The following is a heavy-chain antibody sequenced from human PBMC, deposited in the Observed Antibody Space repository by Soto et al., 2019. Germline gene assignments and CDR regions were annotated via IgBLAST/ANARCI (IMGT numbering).Heavy chain of an antibody. J-gene: IGHJ4*02. Sequence: QVQLVESGGGVVQPGRSLRLSCAASGFTFNNYGMHWVRQAPGKGLEWVAVIWYDGSYKYNADSVKGRFTISRDTSKNTRYLQMNSLRGEDTAVYHCARGNWNYGYVDYWGQGTLVTVSS. V-gene: IGHV3-33*01. CDR2: IWYDGSYK. CDR3: ARGNWNYGYVDY. D-gene: IGHD1-7*01. CDR1: GFTFNNYG.